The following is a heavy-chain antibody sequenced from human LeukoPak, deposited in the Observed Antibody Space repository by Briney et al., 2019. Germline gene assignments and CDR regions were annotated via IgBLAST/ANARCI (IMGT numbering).Heavy chain of an antibody. CDR3: AKGVGVVGATRFDY. V-gene: IGHV3-7*05. D-gene: IGHD1-26*01. CDR1: GFAFSTYW. J-gene: IGHJ4*02. Sequence: GGSLRLSCAASGFAFSTYWMNWVRQAPGKGLEWVANINEDGSQKYYVESVKGRFTISRDNAKNSLYLQMNSLRADDTAVYYCAKGVGVVGATRFDYWGQGTLVTVSS. CDR2: INEDGSQK.